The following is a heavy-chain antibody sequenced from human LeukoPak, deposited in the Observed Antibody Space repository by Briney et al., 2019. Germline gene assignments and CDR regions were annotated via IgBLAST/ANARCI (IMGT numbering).Heavy chain of an antibody. CDR3: AKMLRWRAGFDY. D-gene: IGHD4-23*01. J-gene: IGHJ4*02. CDR2: ISGSGGTT. CDR1: GFTFSTYA. Sequence: PGGSLRLSCAASGFTFSTYAMTWVRQAPGKGLEWVSVISGSGGTTYYADSVKGRFTLSRDNSKNTLYLKMNGLRAEDTAVYYCAKMLRWRAGFDYWGQGTLVTVSS. V-gene: IGHV3-23*01.